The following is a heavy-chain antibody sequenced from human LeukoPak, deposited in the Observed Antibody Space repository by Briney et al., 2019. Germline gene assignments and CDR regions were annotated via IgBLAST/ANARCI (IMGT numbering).Heavy chain of an antibody. V-gene: IGHV3-9*01. J-gene: IGHJ4*02. Sequence: GGSLRLSCAASGFTFDDYAMHWARQAPGKGLEWVSGISWNSGSIGYADSVKGRFTISRDNAKNSLYLQMNSLRAEDTALYYCAKEFPGSGWYYFDYWGQGTLVTVSS. CDR3: AKEFPGSGWYYFDY. D-gene: IGHD6-19*01. CDR2: ISWNSGSI. CDR1: GFTFDDYA.